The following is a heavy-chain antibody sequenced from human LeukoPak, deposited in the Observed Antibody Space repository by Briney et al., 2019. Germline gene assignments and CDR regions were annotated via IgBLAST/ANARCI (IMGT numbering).Heavy chain of an antibody. CDR3: ARDHRGYCSGGSCYHTWFDP. D-gene: IGHD2-15*01. J-gene: IGHJ5*02. V-gene: IGHV3-30*01. CDR2: MGYDVSNK. CDR1: GFTFSSYA. Sequence: GRSLRLSCAASGFTFSSYAMHWVGQAPGKGLEGWAGMGYDVSNKYYAESVKGRFPISSDHYKNPLYLQMNSLRAHDTAVYYCARDHRGYCSGGSCYHTWFDPWGPGTLVHVSS.